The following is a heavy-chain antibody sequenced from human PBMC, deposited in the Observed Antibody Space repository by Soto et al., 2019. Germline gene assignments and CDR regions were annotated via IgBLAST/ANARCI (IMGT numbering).Heavy chain of an antibody. J-gene: IGHJ6*02. CDR1: GFTFSSYA. CDR2: ISYDGSNK. V-gene: IGHV3-30-3*01. Sequence: QVQLVESGGGVVQPGRSLRLSCAASGFTFSSYAMHWVRQAPGKGLEWVAVISYDGSNKYYADSVKGRFTISRDNSKNTKYLQMNSLRAEDTAVYSCARAFRSITMIVVAQYYSYGMDVWGQGTTVTVSS. D-gene: IGHD3-22*01. CDR3: ARAFRSITMIVVAQYYSYGMDV.